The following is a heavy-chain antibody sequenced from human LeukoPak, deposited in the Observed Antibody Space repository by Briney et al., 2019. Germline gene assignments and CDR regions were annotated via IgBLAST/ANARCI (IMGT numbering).Heavy chain of an antibody. D-gene: IGHD3-10*01. CDR2: ISAGGDTT. Sequence: GRCLRLSCAAAGLTFDNYAMSWVRQAAGEWLEWVSSISAGGDTTYYADSVKGRFTISRDNSKNTLYLQMNSLRAEDTAVYFCASWAGRVRELIIHVFDYWGQGTLVTVS. CDR3: ASWAGRVRELIIHVFDY. CDR1: GLTFDNYA. V-gene: IGHV3-23*01. J-gene: IGHJ4*02.